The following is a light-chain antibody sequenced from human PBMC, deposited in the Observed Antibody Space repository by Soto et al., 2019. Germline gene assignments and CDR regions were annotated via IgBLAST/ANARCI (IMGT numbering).Light chain of an antibody. CDR3: QQYNTYST. CDR1: QSVFKW. V-gene: IGKV1-5*01. Sequence: DIQMTQSPSTLSASVGDRVTITCRASQSVFKWLAWYQQKPGKAPKLLIYDISSLESGVPSRFSGSGSGTEFTLTISSLQPDDFATYYCQQYNTYSTFGQETRLEIK. J-gene: IGKJ5*01. CDR2: DIS.